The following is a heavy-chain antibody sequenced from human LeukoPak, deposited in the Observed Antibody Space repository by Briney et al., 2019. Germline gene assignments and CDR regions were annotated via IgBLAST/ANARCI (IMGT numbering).Heavy chain of an antibody. CDR3: VREGSGFYYDASGDAFDI. CDR2: ISGSSSYI. J-gene: IGHJ3*02. D-gene: IGHD3-22*01. V-gene: IGHV3-21*01. CDR1: GFTFSSYS. Sequence: PGGSLRLSCAASGFTFSSYSMNWVRRAPGKGLEWVSSISGSSSYIYYGDSVKGRITISRDNAKNSLYVQMNSLRAEDTAVYYCVREGSGFYYDASGDAFDIWGQGTMVTVSS.